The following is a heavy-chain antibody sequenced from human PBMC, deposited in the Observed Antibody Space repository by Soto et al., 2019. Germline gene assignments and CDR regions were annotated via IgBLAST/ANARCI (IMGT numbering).Heavy chain of an antibody. Sequence: GGSLRLSCAASGFTFSSYWMHWVRQAPGKGLVWVSRINSDGSSTSYADSVKGRFTISRDNAKDTLYLQMNSLRAEDTAVYYCARDRYYDFWSGYQWGYWFDPWGQGTLVTVSS. V-gene: IGHV3-74*01. CDR1: GFTFSSYW. J-gene: IGHJ5*02. CDR2: INSDGSST. D-gene: IGHD3-3*01. CDR3: ARDRYYDFWSGYQWGYWFDP.